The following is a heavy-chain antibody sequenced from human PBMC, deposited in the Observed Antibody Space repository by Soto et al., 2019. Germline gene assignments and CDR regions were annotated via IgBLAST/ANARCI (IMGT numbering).Heavy chain of an antibody. V-gene: IGHV3-7*03. CDR2: IKQDGSEK. CDR3: ARVLVYSCYYQGWLDD. CDR1: GFTFSSYW. Sequence: EVQLVESGGGLVQPGGSLRLSCAASGFTFSSYWMSWVRQAPGKGLEWVANIKQDGSEKYYVDSVKGRFTISRDNAKNSLYLQMNSLRAEDTAVYYCARVLVYSCYYQGWLDDWGQGTLVTVSS. J-gene: IGHJ5*02. D-gene: IGHD5-12*01.